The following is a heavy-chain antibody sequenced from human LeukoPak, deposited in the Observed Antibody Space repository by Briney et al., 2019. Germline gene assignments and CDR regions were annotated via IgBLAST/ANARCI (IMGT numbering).Heavy chain of an antibody. CDR2: IYSGGST. V-gene: IGHV3-53*01. CDR1: GFTVSSNY. CDR3: ARASRGSSTQFDY. J-gene: IGHJ4*02. D-gene: IGHD1-26*01. Sequence: PGGSLRLSCAASGFTVSSNYMSWVRQAPGKGLEWVSVIYSGGSTYYADSVKGRFTISRDNSKNTLYLQMNSLRAEDTAVYYCARASRGSSTQFDYWGQGTLVTVSS.